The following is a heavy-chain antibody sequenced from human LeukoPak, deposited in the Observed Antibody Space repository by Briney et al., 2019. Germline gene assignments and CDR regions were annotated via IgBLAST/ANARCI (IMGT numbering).Heavy chain of an antibody. D-gene: IGHD6-19*01. Sequence: ASVKVSCKASGYTFTSYYMHWVRQAPGQGLEWMGIINPSGGSTSYAQKFQGRVTMTRDTSTSTVYMELSSLRSEDTAVYYCARDIAVAGLPLLYGMDVWGQGTTVTVSS. V-gene: IGHV1-46*01. CDR2: INPSGGST. CDR1: GYTFTSYY. J-gene: IGHJ6*02. CDR3: ARDIAVAGLPLLYGMDV.